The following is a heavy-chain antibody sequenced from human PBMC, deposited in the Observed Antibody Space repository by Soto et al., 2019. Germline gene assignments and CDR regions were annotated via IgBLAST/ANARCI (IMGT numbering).Heavy chain of an antibody. D-gene: IGHD7-27*01. V-gene: IGHV4-30-4*01. Sequence: QVQLQESGPGLVKPSQTLSLTCTVSGGSISTVNYWWSWIRQSPDMGLGWIGHIYNGGRTSNNPSLESRVTMSVDTSKNQLSLTLSSVSAADTAVYYCARGPSGDKVDSWGQGTLVTVSS. CDR3: ARGPSGDKVDS. CDR2: IYNGGRT. J-gene: IGHJ4*02. CDR1: GGSISTVNYW.